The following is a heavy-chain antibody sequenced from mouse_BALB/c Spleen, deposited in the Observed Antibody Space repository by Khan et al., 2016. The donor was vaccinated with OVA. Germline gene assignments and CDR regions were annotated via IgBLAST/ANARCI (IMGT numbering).Heavy chain of an antibody. CDR1: GFSLSRYN. D-gene: IGHD2-14*01. Sequence: VQLKESGPGLVAPSQSLSITCTVSGFSLSRYNIHWVRQPPGKGLEWLGMIWGGGGTDYNSTLKSRLSISKDNSKSQVFLKMNSLQTGDTAMYYCARAYYRYDGYYAMDYWGQGTSVTVSS. CDR3: ARAYYRYDGYYAMDY. CDR2: IWGGGGT. J-gene: IGHJ4*01. V-gene: IGHV2-6-4*01.